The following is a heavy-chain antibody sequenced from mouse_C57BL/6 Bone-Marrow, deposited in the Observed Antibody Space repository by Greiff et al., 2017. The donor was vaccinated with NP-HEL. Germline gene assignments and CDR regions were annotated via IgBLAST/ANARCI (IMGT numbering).Heavy chain of an antibody. V-gene: IGHV10-3*01. J-gene: IGHJ1*03. Sequence: EVKLQESGGGLVQPKGSLKLSCAASGFTFNTYAMHWVRQAPGKGLEWVARIRRKSSNYATYYADSVKDRFTISRDDSQSMLYLQMNNLKTEDTAMYYCVRSGGYWYFDVWGTGTTVTVSS. D-gene: IGHD1-1*02. CDR2: IRRKSSNYAT. CDR1: GFTFNTYA. CDR3: VRSGGYWYFDV.